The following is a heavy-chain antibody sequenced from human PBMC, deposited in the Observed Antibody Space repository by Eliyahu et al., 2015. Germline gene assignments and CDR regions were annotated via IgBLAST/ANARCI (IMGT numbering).Heavy chain of an antibody. CDR2: ISWNSGSI. Sequence: EVQLVESGGGLVQPGRSLRLSCAASGFXFXXYAMHGVRQAPGKGLEWVSGISWNSGSIGYADSVKGRFTISRDNAKNSLYLQMNSLRAEDTALYYCAKDLGRLYYLYYGMDVWGQGTTVTVTS. D-gene: IGHD1-26*01. J-gene: IGHJ6*02. CDR3: AKDLGRLYYLYYGMDV. CDR1: GFXFXXYA. V-gene: IGHV3-9*01.